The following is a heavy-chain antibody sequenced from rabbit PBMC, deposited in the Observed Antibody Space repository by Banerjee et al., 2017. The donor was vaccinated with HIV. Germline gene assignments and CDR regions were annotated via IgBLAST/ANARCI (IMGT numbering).Heavy chain of an antibody. Sequence: QQQLVEYGGGLVKPEGSLTLTCTASGFSFSNKYVMCWVRQAPGKGLEWIACINTSSGNTVYATWAKGRFTISRTSSTTVTLQLNSLTAADTATYFCARNYAVYGDPFNLWGQGTLVTDS. CDR2: INTSSGNT. J-gene: IGHJ4*01. CDR3: ARNYAVYGDPFNL. CDR1: GFSFSNKYV. D-gene: IGHD2-1*01. V-gene: IGHV1S45*01.